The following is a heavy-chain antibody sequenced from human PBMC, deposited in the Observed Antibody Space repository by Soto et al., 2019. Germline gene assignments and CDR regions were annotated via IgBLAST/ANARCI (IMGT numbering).Heavy chain of an antibody. CDR3: ERVQLVHNVIDY. J-gene: IGHJ4*02. CDR2: IFYRGGT. V-gene: IGHV4-59*02. Sequence: PSETLSLTCTVTGDSVSSYYWSWIRQSPGKGLQWIGYIFYRGGTAYNPSLKSRVTMSLDMSKKQFSLKLTSVTAADTAAYYCERVQLVHNVIDYWGQGTLVTVSS. D-gene: IGHD1-1*01. CDR1: GDSVSSYY.